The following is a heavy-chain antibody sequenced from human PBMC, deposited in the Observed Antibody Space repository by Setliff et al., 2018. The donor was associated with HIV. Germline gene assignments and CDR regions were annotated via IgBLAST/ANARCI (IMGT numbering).Heavy chain of an antibody. D-gene: IGHD3-10*01. CDR1: GGSFGVYR. J-gene: IGHJ5*02. CDR2: IDSSGTT. V-gene: IGHV4-4*07. Sequence: SETLSLTCTISGGSFGVYRWSWIRQSAGRGLEWIGRIDSSGTTDYKPSLKGRVAIPVDTSRNQFSLKLSSVTAADTAVYYCARHSGVASPNWFDPWGQGTLVTVSS. CDR3: ARHSGVASPNWFDP.